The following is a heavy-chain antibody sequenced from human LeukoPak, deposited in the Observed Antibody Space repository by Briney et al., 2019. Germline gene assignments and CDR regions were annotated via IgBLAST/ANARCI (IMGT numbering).Heavy chain of an antibody. CDR2: ITSSGDTT. Sequence: GGSLRLSCAASGFTFSRYAMHWVRQAPGKGLEYVSAITSSGDTTYYASSVRGRFTISRDNSKNTLYLQMGSLRAEDMAVYYCTARDGSGYWGQGTLVIVPS. CDR1: GFTFSRYA. CDR3: TARDGSGY. V-gene: IGHV3-64*01. J-gene: IGHJ4*02.